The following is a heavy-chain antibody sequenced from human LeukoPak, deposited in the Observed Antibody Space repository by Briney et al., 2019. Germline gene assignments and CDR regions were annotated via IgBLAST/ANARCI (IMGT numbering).Heavy chain of an antibody. Sequence: SETLSLTCGVHGGSFGGFYWSWIRQSPGKGLEWIGEINHRGSTSYNPSLKSRVTISIDTSKNQFSLNLSSVTAADTAVYYCARGHIATAGTVFDYWGQGTLVTVSS. J-gene: IGHJ4*02. CDR2: INHRGST. CDR1: GGSFGGFY. D-gene: IGHD6-13*01. V-gene: IGHV4-34*01. CDR3: ARGHIATAGTVFDY.